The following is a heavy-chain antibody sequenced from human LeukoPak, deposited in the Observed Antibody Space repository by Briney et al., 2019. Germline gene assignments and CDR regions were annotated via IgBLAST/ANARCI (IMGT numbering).Heavy chain of an antibody. V-gene: IGHV3-30*01. Sequence: GGSLRLSCAASGFTFSSCAMHWVRQAPGEGLEWVAVISYDGSNKYYAASVKGRFTISRDNSKDTLYLQMNSLRAEDTAVYYCARDPYYDFWSGYRSYMDVWGKGTTVTVSS. D-gene: IGHD3-3*01. CDR2: ISYDGSNK. CDR3: ARDPYYDFWSGYRSYMDV. CDR1: GFTFSSCA. J-gene: IGHJ6*03.